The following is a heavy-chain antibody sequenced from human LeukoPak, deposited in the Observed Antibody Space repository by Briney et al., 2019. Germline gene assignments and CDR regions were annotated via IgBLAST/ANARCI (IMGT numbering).Heavy chain of an antibody. J-gene: IGHJ1*01. CDR2: IPYDGSNK. Sequence: GGSLRLSCAASGFTFSSYGMHWVRQAPGKGLEWVAVIPYDGSNKYYADSVKGRFTISRDNSKNTLYLQMNSLRAEDTAVYYCAEDRYSYAFEYFQHWGPGTLVTVSS. CDR3: AEDRYSYAFEYFQH. V-gene: IGHV3-30*18. D-gene: IGHD5-18*01. CDR1: GFTFSSYG.